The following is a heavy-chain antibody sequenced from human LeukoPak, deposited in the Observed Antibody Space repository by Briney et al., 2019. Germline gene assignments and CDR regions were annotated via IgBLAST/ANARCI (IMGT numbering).Heavy chain of an antibody. V-gene: IGHV4-59*08. Sequence: PSETLSLTCTVSGGSISSYYWSWIRQPPGKGLELIGFIYYSGSTSYNPPLKSRVTISVDTSRSQFSLKLSSVIAADTAVYYCARRAYSSGFDYIDYWGQGTLVTVSS. CDR1: GGSISSYY. CDR2: IYYSGST. CDR3: ARRAYSSGFDYIDY. D-gene: IGHD6-19*01. J-gene: IGHJ4*02.